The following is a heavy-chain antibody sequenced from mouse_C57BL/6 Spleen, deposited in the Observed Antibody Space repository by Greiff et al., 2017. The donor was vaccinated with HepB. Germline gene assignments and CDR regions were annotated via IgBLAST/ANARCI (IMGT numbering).Heavy chain of an antibody. D-gene: IGHD1-1*01. J-gene: IGHJ1*03. V-gene: IGHV1-63*01. CDR3: ARTPIYYGRSYGYFEV. CDR2: IYPGGGYT. Sequence: QVQLQQSGAELVRPGTSVKMSCKASGYTFTNYWIGWAKQRPGHGLEWIGDIYPGGGYTNYNEKFKGKATLTADKSSSTAYMQFSSLTSEDSAIYYCARTPIYYGRSYGYFEVWGTGTTVTVSS. CDR1: GYTFTNYW.